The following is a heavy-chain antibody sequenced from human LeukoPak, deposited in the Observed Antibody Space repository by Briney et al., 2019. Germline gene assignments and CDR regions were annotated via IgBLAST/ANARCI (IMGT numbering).Heavy chain of an antibody. J-gene: IGHJ4*02. D-gene: IGHD3-10*01. Sequence: GGSLRLSCAASGFSVNNNYMNWVRQAPGKGLEWVSDIDNFGNIHYASSLAGRVTISRDISRDTVFLQMNNLRAEDPALYYCAGGTYYGTGTRPAFFDWGLGTQITVAS. V-gene: IGHV3-53*01. CDR2: IDNFGNI. CDR1: GFSVNNNY. CDR3: AGGTYYGTGTRPAFFD.